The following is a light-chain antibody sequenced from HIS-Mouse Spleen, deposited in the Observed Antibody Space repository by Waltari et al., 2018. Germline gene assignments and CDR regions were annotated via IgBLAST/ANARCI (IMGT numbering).Light chain of an antibody. CDR3: SLYTSSSTLV. CDR1: SSYVGSYNR. V-gene: IGLV2-18*01. J-gene: IGLJ2*01. CDR2: EVS. Sequence: QSALTQPPSVSGSPGQSVTISCTGTSSYVGSYNRVSRYQQPPGTAPKLMIYEVSNRPSGVPDRFSGSKSGNTASLTISGLQAEDEADYYCSLYTSSSTLVFGGGTKLTVL.